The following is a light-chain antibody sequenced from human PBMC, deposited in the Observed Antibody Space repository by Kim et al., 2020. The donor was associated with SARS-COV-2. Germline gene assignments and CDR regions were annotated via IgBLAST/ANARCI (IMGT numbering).Light chain of an antibody. Sequence: SSELTQDPAVSVALGQTVRITCQGDSLRSYYASWYQPKPGQAPVLVIYGKNNRPSGIPDRFSGSSSGNTASLTLTGAPAADEADYYSNSPDSSGKRVFGG. CDR2: GKN. J-gene: IGLJ2*01. V-gene: IGLV3-19*01. CDR3: NSPDSSGKRV. CDR1: SLRSYY.